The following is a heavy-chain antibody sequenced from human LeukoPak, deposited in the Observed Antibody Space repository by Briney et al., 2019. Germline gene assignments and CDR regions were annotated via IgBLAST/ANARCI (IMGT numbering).Heavy chain of an antibody. V-gene: IGHV3-9*01. D-gene: IGHD6-13*01. CDR3: AKAGGYSSSWYYFDY. Sequence: GRSLRLSCAASGFTFDDYAMHWVRQAPGKGLEWVSGISWNSGSIGYADSVKGRFTISRDNAKNSLYLQMNSLRAEDTALYYCAKAGGYSSSWYYFDYWGQGTLVTVSS. J-gene: IGHJ4*02. CDR1: GFTFDDYA. CDR2: ISWNSGSI.